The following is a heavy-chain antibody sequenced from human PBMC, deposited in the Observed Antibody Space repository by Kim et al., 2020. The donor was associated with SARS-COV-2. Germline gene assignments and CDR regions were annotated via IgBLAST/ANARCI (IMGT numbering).Heavy chain of an antibody. CDR1: GGSFSGYY. CDR2: INHSGST. CDR3: ARGYYGSGSYHFDY. Sequence: SETLSLTCAVYGGSFSGYYWSWIRQPQGKGLEWIGEINHSGSTNSNPTLKSRVTISVDTSKNQFSLKLSSVTAADTAVYYCARGYYGSGSYHFDYWGQGTLVTVSS. D-gene: IGHD3-10*01. V-gene: IGHV4-34*01. J-gene: IGHJ4*02.